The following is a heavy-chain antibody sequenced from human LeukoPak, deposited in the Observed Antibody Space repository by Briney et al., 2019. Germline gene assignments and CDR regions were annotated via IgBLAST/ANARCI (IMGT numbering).Heavy chain of an antibody. Sequence: SVKVSCKVSGYTPTELSMHWVRQAPGKGIEWKGGFEPEDGETIYAQKFQGRVTMTEDTSTDTAYMELSSLRSEDTAVYYCATVGRYCYDSSGYYYVHDYWGQGTLVTVSS. V-gene: IGHV1-24*01. J-gene: IGHJ4*02. CDR1: GYTPTELS. D-gene: IGHD3-22*01. CDR2: FEPEDGET. CDR3: ATVGRYCYDSSGYYYVHDY.